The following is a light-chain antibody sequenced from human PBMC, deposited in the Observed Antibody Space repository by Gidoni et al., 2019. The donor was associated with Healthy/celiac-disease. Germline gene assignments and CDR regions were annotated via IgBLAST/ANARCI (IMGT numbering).Light chain of an antibody. CDR2: AAS. J-gene: IGKJ1*01. CDR3: QQYYSTPET. V-gene: IGKV1-NL1*01. Sequence: DIQMTQSPSSLSASVGDRVTVTCRASQGISNSLAWYQQKPGKAPKLLLYAASRLESGVPSRFSGSGSGTDYTLTISSLQPEDFATYYCQQYYSTPETFGQXTKVEIK. CDR1: QGISNS.